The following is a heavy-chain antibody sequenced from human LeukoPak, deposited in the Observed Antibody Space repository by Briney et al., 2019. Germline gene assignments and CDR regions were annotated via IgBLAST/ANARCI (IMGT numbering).Heavy chain of an antibody. D-gene: IGHD6-19*01. J-gene: IGHJ4*02. CDR3: AKTGGLGIAVAGSDY. CDR1: GFTFDDYA. V-gene: IGHV3-9*01. Sequence: PGGSLRLSCAASGFTFDDYAMHWVRQAPGKGLEWVSGISWNSGSIGYADSVKGRITISRDNAKNSLYLQMNSLRAEDTALYYCAKTGGLGIAVAGSDYWGQGTLITVSS. CDR2: ISWNSGSI.